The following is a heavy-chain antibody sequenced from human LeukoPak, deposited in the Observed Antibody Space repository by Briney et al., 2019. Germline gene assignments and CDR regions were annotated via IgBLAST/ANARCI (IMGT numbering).Heavy chain of an antibody. J-gene: IGHJ4*02. V-gene: IGHV3-23*01. CDR2: ISGSGGST. Sequence: PGRSLRLSCAASGFTFSSYAMSWVRQAPGKGLEWVSAISGSGGSTYYADSVKGRFTISRDNSKNTLYLQMNSLRAEDTAVYYCAKDRASVVTLIFDYWGQGTLVTVSS. CDR3: AKDRASVVTLIFDY. D-gene: IGHD4-23*01. CDR1: GFTFSSYA.